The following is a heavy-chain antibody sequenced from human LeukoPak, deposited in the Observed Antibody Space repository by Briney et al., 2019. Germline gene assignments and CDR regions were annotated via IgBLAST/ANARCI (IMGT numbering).Heavy chain of an antibody. CDR2: ISRSGSTV. D-gene: IGHD2-2*01. J-gene: IGHJ4*02. CDR3: AKDRVVPAALSPIDY. Sequence: PGGSLRLSCAASGFTFSDYYMSWIRQAPGKGLEWVSYISRSGSTVYYADSVKGRFTISRDNAKNSLYLQMNSLRAEDTAVYYCAKDRVVPAALSPIDYWGQGTLVTVSS. CDR1: GFTFSDYY. V-gene: IGHV3-11*01.